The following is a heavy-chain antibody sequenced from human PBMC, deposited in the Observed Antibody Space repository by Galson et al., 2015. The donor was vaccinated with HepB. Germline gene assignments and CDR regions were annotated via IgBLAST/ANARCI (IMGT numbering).Heavy chain of an antibody. CDR3: ARVGSSSWDYFDY. Sequence: SVKVSCKASGYTFTGYYMHWVRQAPGQGLEWMGWINPNSGGTNYAQKFQGWVTMTRDTSISTAYMELSRLRSDGTAVYYCARVGSSSWDYFDYWGQGTLVTVSS. V-gene: IGHV1-2*04. J-gene: IGHJ4*02. CDR2: INPNSGGT. CDR1: GYTFTGYY. D-gene: IGHD6-13*01.